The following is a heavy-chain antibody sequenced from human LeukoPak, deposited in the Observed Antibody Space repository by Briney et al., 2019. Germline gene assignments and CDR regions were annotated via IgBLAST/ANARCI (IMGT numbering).Heavy chain of an antibody. CDR2: INHSGST. D-gene: IGHD2-2*01. J-gene: IGHJ6*03. V-gene: IGHV4-34*01. CDR1: GGSFSGYY. Sequence: PSETLSLTCAVYGGSFSGYYWSWIRQPPGKGLEWIGEINHSGSTNYNPSLKSRVTISVDTSKNQFSLKLSSVTAADTAVYYCARGVGRGIVVVPAACYMDVWGKGTTVTVSS. CDR3: ARGVGRGIVVVPAACYMDV.